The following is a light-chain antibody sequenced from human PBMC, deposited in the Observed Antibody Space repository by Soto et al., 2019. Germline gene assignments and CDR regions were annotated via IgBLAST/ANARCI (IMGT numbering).Light chain of an antibody. CDR1: QDISSS. CDR2: TTS. J-gene: IGKJ5*01. CDR3: PQLRSYPIT. V-gene: IGKV1-9*01. Sequence: DIPLTQSPSFLSASVGDRVTITCRASQDISSSLAWYQQKPGKAPKLLIYTTSTLQSGVPSRFSGSESGAGFTLTISSLQPEDFATYYCPQLRSYPITFGQGTRLEIK.